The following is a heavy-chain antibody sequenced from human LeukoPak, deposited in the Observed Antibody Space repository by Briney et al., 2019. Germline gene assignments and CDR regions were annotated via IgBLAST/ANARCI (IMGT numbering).Heavy chain of an antibody. CDR2: ISGSSTTI. CDR3: ARDLYYYDSSGYYYFDY. J-gene: IGHJ4*02. V-gene: IGHV3-48*03. D-gene: IGHD3-22*01. CDR1: GFTFSSYE. Sequence: PGGSLRLSCVASGFTFSSYEMNWVRQAPGKGLEWLAEISGSSTTIYYADSVKGRFTISRDNAKNSLYLQMNSLRAEDTAVYYCARDLYYYDSSGYYYFDYWGQGTLVTVSS.